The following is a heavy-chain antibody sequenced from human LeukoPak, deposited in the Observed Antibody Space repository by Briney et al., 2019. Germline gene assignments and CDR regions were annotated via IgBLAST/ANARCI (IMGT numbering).Heavy chain of an antibody. CDR1: GFTFSSYA. CDR2: ISGSGGST. CDR3: AKTPLYSSSWYGRGRDYYYMDV. V-gene: IGHV3-23*01. J-gene: IGHJ6*03. Sequence: PGGSLRLSCAASGFTFSSYAMSWVRQAPGRGLEWVSAISGSGGSTYYADSVKGRFTIPRDNSKNTLYLQMNSLRAEDTAVYYCAKTPLYSSSWYGRGRDYYYMDVWGKGTTVTVSS. D-gene: IGHD6-13*01.